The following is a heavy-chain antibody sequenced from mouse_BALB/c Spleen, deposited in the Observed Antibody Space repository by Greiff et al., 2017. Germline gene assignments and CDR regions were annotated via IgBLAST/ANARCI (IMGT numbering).Heavy chain of an antibody. CDR2: ISSGGST. D-gene: IGHD1-1*02. J-gene: IGHJ4*01. CDR1: GFTFSSYA. Sequence: EVNVVESGGDLVKPGGSLKLSCAASGFTFSSYAMSWVRQTPEKRLEWVASISSGGSTYYPDSVKGRFTISRDNARNILYLQMSSLRSEDTAMYYCARGSLGVATEAMDYWGQGTSVTVSS. CDR3: ARGSLGVATEAMDY. V-gene: IGHV5-6-5*01.